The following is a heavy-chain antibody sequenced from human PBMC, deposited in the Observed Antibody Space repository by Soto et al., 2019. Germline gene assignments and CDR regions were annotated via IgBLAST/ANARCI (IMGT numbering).Heavy chain of an antibody. CDR3: ARGGYCSGGSCYSGVASYYYYYMDV. CDR2: INHSGST. D-gene: IGHD2-15*01. CDR1: GGSFSGYY. J-gene: IGHJ6*03. Sequence: QVQLQQWGAGLLKPSETLSLTCAVYGGSFSGYYWSWIRQPPGKGLKWIGEINHSGSTNYNPSLTSRVTISVDTSKNQFSLKLSSVTAADTAVYYCARGGYCSGGSCYSGVASYYYYYMDVWGKGTTVTVSS. V-gene: IGHV4-34*01.